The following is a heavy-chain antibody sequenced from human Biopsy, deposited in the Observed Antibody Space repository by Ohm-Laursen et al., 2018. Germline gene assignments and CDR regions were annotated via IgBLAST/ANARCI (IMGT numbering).Heavy chain of an antibody. V-gene: IGHV4-39*01. CDR2: IFYGGIT. Sequence: GTLSLTCTVSGGSVSSNVAYWAWIRQPPGKGLEWIGSIFYGGITYYNPSLKSRVTISVDTSKNQFSLNLSSVTGADTAVYYCARHPTGFWFDPWGQGTLVTVSS. CDR1: GGSVSSNVAY. CDR3: ARHPTGFWFDP. J-gene: IGHJ5*02.